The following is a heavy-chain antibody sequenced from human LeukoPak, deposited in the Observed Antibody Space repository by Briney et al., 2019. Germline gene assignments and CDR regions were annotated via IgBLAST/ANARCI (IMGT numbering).Heavy chain of an antibody. CDR3: AREEYYDFWSGYYY. CDR2: SYTSGST. J-gene: IGHJ4*02. D-gene: IGHD3-3*01. V-gene: IGHV4-61*02. Sequence: SQTLSLTCTVSGGSISSGSYYWSWIRQPAGKGLEWIGRSYTSGSTNYNPSLKSRVTISVDTSKIRFSLKLSFVTAADTAVYYCAREEYYDFWSGYYYWGQGTLVTVSS. CDR1: GGSISSGSYY.